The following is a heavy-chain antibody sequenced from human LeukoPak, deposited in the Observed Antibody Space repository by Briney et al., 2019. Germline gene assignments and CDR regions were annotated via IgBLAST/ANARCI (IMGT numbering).Heavy chain of an antibody. CDR1: GGSFSGYY. Sequence: SETLSLTCAVYGGSFSGYYWSWIRQHPGKGLEWIGYIYYSGSTYYNPSLKSRVTISVDTSKNQFSLKLSSVTAADTAVYYCAMTQPIYYYYGMDVWGQGTTVTVSS. V-gene: IGHV4-31*11. CDR2: IYYSGST. D-gene: IGHD6-13*01. J-gene: IGHJ6*02. CDR3: AMTQPIYYYYGMDV.